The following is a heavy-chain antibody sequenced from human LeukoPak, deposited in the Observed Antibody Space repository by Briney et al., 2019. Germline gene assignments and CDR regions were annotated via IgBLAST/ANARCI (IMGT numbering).Heavy chain of an antibody. J-gene: IGHJ5*02. CDR3: AKVLGRPRNNWFDP. CDR1: GVTFSSYA. V-gene: IGHV3-23*01. CDR2: ISGSGGST. D-gene: IGHD3-16*01. Sequence: PGGSLRLSCAASGVTFSSYAMSWVRQAPAKGLEWVSAISGSGGSTYYAESVKGRFTISRDNPKNTLYLQMNSLRAEDTAVYYCAKVLGRPRNNWFDPWGQGTLVTVSS.